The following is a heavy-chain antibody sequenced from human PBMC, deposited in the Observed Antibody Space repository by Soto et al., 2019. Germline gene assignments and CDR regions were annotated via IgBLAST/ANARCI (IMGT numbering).Heavy chain of an antibody. CDR3: VRDTMRASAAASLDY. D-gene: IGHD2-2*01. CDR2: ISVSGNII. Sequence: LRLSCAASGFTFSTYEFNWVRQAPGRGLEWISYISVSGNIIKYAESVKGRFTISRDNAENSLHLHMSNLRVDDTALYFCVRDTMRASAAASLDYWGQGTQVTVSS. V-gene: IGHV3-48*03. CDR1: GFTFSTYE. J-gene: IGHJ4*02.